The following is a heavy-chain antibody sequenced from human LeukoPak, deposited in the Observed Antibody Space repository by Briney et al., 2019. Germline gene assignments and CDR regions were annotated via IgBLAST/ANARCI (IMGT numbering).Heavy chain of an antibody. D-gene: IGHD5-24*01. V-gene: IGHV3-7*03. CDR2: IKEDGTET. J-gene: IGHJ4*02. CDR3: AKEGRSLQTY. Sequence: GGSLRLSCAASGFMFSSNWMSWVRLAPGKGLEWVANIKEDGTETYYVDSVKGRFTISRDNAKNSLYLQMNRLRVEDTAVYYCAKEGRSLQTYWGQGTLVTVSS. CDR1: GFMFSSNW.